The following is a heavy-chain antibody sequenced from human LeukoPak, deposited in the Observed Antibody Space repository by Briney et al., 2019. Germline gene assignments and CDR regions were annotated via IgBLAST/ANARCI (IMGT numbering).Heavy chain of an antibody. J-gene: IGHJ4*02. CDR1: GFTFSSYG. D-gene: IGHD3-22*01. V-gene: IGHV3-33*01. CDR2: IWYDGSNK. Sequence: GGSLRLSCAASGFTFSSYGMHWVRQAPGEGLEWVAVIWYDGSNKYYADSVKGRFTISRDNSKNTLYLQMNSLRAEDTAVYYCAREYYYDSSGYPQEWGQGTLVTVSS. CDR3: AREYYYDSSGYPQE.